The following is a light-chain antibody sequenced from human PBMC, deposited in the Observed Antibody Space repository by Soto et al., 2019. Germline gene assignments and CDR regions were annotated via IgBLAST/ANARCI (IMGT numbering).Light chain of an antibody. CDR3: QQHSDWPST. Sequence: EIVLTQSPATLSFSPGDRATISCRASQSVGRYLAWYQQRPGQAPRLLIYDASNMATGVPARFSGSGSGTDFTLTISSLEPDDFAAYYCQQHSDWPSTFGEGTKVEIK. CDR2: DAS. CDR1: QSVGRY. J-gene: IGKJ4*01. V-gene: IGKV3-11*01.